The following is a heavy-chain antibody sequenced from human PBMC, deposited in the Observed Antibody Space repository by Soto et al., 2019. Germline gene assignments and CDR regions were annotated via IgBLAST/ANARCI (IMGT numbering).Heavy chain of an antibody. CDR1: GFTFSIYA. Sequence: GGSLRLSCAAAGFTFSIYAMHWVLQAPGKGLEWVAVISYDGSNKYYADSVKGRFTISRDNSKNTLYLQMNSLRAEDTAVYYCARGGRGGLSTPFDYWGQGTLVTVS. J-gene: IGHJ4*02. CDR3: ARGGRGGLSTPFDY. CDR2: ISYDGSNK. V-gene: IGHV3-30-3*01. D-gene: IGHD3-16*02.